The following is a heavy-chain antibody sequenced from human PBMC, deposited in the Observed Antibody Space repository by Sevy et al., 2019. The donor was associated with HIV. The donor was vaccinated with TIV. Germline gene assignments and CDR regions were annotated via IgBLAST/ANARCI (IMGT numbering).Heavy chain of an antibody. D-gene: IGHD4-17*01. V-gene: IGHV3-21*01. CDR1: GFTFSSYS. CDR2: ISSSSSYI. CDR3: ARPYGDYKNWFDP. J-gene: IGHJ5*02. Sequence: GGSLRLSCAASGFTFSSYSVNWVRQAPGKGLEWVSSISSSSSYIYYADSVKGRFTISRDNAKNSLYLQMNSLRAEDTAVYYCARPYGDYKNWFDPWGQGTLVTVSS.